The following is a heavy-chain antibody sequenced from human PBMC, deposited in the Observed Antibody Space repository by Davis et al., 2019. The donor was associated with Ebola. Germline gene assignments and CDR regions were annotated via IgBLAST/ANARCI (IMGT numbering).Heavy chain of an antibody. V-gene: IGHV4-59*08. CDR3: ARRRNGGWYAIDY. J-gene: IGHJ4*02. Sequence: MPSETLSLTCTVSGGSISSYYWSWIRQPPGKGLEWIGYIYYSGSTNYNPSLKSRVTISVDTSKNQFSLKLSSVTAADTAVYYCARRRNGGWYAIDYWGQGTLVTVSS. CDR1: GGSISSYY. CDR2: IYYSGST. D-gene: IGHD6-19*01.